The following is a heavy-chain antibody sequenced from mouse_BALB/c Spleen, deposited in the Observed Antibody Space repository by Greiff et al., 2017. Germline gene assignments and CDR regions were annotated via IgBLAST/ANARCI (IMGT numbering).Heavy chain of an antibody. Sequence: EVMLVESGGGLVKPGGSLKLSCAASGFTFSSYAMSWVRQSPEKRLEWVAEISSGGSYTYYPDTVTGRFTISRDNAKNTLYLEMSSLRSEDTAMYYCARPMITTGGLFAYWGQGTLVTVSA. V-gene: IGHV5-9-4*01. CDR3: ARPMITTGGLFAY. CDR2: ISSGGSYT. CDR1: GFTFSSYA. D-gene: IGHD2-4*01. J-gene: IGHJ3*01.